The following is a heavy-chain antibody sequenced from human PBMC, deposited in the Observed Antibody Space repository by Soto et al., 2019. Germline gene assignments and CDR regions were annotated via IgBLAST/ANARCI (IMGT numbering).Heavy chain of an antibody. V-gene: IGHV4-59*01. Sequence: SSETLSLTCTVSGGSITSYYWSWIRHPPGKGLEWIAYIYYRGSNTYNPSLESRVTMSVDTSKNQFSLNLSSVTAADTAVYYCARTTYTTSNYFDYWGHGTLVTVSS. J-gene: IGHJ4*01. CDR1: GGSITSYY. CDR3: ARTTYTTSNYFDY. D-gene: IGHD2-2*02. CDR2: IYYRGSN.